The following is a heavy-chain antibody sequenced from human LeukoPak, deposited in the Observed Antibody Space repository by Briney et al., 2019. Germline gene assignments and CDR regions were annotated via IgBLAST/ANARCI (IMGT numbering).Heavy chain of an antibody. J-gene: IGHJ4*02. CDR1: GYTFTGYY. CDR2: INPNSGGT. Sequence: ASVKVSCKASGYTFTGYYMHWVRQAPGQGLEWMGRINPNSGGTNYAQKFQGRVTMTRDTSISTAYMELSRLRSDDPAVYYCARGGRGMTHDLDYWGQGTLVAVSS. CDR3: ARGGRGMTHDLDY. D-gene: IGHD1-26*01. V-gene: IGHV1-2*06.